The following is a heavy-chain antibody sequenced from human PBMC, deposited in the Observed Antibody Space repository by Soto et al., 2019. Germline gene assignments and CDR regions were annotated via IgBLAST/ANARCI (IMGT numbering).Heavy chain of an antibody. CDR1: GFTFDDYA. D-gene: IGHD3-10*01. CDR2: ISWNSGSI. J-gene: IGHJ4*02. Sequence: EVQLVESGGGLVQPGRSLRLSCAASGFTFDDYAMHWVRQAPGKGLEWVSGISWNSGSIGYADSVKGRFTISRDNAKNPLFLQMNRLEGEDRALYYWAKDFGGSGGYYWGGGDYWGQGTLVTVSS. CDR3: AKDFGGSGGYYWGGGDY. V-gene: IGHV3-9*01.